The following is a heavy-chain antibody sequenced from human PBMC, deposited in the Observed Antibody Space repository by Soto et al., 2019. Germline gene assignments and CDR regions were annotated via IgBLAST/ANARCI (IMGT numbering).Heavy chain of an antibody. V-gene: IGHV3-23*03. CDR3: AKDRVPDGIYSFDY. D-gene: IGHD2-15*01. J-gene: IGHJ4*02. Sequence: GGSLRLSCVASGFSFSDYSMSWVRQAPGKGLEWVSFIDLSGTTTYYRDSVKGRFTISKDRSRNTVYLRMNSLRVEDAGIYYWAKDRVPDGIYSFDYWGQGVLVTVSS. CDR1: GFSFSDYS. CDR2: IDLSGTTT.